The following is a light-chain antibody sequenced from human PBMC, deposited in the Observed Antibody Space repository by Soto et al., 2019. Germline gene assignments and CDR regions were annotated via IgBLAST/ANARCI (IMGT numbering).Light chain of an antibody. CDR1: QSVSNNY. Sequence: EIVLTQSPGTLSLSPGERATLSCRASQSVSNNYLAWYQQKPGQAPRLLIYGASTRATGIPPRFSGSGSGTEFTLTISSLQPDDFAVYYCQQYGSSPWTFGQGTKVDIK. CDR3: QQYGSSPWT. CDR2: GAS. J-gene: IGKJ1*01. V-gene: IGKV3-20*01.